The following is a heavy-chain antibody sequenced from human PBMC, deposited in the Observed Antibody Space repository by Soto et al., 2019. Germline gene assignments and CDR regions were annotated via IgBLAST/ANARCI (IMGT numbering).Heavy chain of an antibody. J-gene: IGHJ4*02. CDR2: FDPEDGET. V-gene: IGHV1-24*01. CDR1: GYTLTELS. D-gene: IGHD7-27*01. Sequence: ASVKVSCKVSGYTLTELSMHWVRQAPGKGLEWMGGFDPEDGETFYAQKFQGRVTMTEDTSTDTAYMELSSLKASDTAMYYCARLGKPPGEYFDYWGQGNLVTVSS. CDR3: ARLGKPPGEYFDY.